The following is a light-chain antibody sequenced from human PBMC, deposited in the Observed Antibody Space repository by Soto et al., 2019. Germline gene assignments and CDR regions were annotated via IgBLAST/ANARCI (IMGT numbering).Light chain of an antibody. CDR3: QQLNRYPYT. CDR2: KAS. CDR1: QSFSTW. Sequence: IQLTHSPSTLSAYFGDIVNITFRASQSFSTWLAWYQQKPGKAPKLLIYKASTLESGVPSVFSGSGSGTEFTLTIRSLQPEDFATYYCQQLNRYPYTFGQGTKVDIK. V-gene: IGKV1-5*03. J-gene: IGKJ2*01.